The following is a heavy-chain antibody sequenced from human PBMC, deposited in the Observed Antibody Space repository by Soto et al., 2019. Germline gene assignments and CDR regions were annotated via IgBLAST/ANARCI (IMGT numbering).Heavy chain of an antibody. CDR1: GGSISSYY. J-gene: IGHJ4*02. V-gene: IGHV4-59*01. CDR2: IYYSGST. CDR3: ARASPSGYSSSWYRGGYFDY. D-gene: IGHD6-13*01. Sequence: PSETLSLTCTVSGGSISSYYWSWIRQPPGKGLEWIGYIYYSGSTNYNPSLKSRVTISVDTSKNQFSLKLSSVTAADTAVYYCARASPSGYSSSWYRGGYFDYWGQGTLVTVSS.